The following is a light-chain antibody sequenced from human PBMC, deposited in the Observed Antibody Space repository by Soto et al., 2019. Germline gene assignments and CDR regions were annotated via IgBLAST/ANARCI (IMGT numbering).Light chain of an antibody. CDR2: EVT. CDR3: RSFASSNTWV. V-gene: IGLV2-8*01. CDR1: SSDVGAYNY. J-gene: IGLJ3*02. Sequence: QSALTQPPSASGSPGQSVTISCTGASSDVGAYNYVSWYQQHAGKAPKLVIYEVTKRPSGVPDRFSGSKSANTASLTVSGLQAEDEAHDYCRSFASSNTWVFGGGTKLTVL.